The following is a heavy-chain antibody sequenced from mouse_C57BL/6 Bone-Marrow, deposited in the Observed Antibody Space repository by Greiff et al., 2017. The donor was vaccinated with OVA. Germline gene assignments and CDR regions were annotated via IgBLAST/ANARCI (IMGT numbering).Heavy chain of an antibody. CDR2: IWSDGST. CDR3: ARHGPRIGGGSRNWYFDV. CDR1: GFSLTSYG. J-gene: IGHJ1*03. D-gene: IGHD1-1*01. V-gene: IGHV2-6-1*01. Sequence: VHLVESGPGLVAPSQSLSITCTVSGFSLTSYGVHWVRQPPGKGLEWLVVIWSDGSTTYNSALKSRLSISKDNSKSQVFLKMNSLQTDDTAMYYGARHGPRIGGGSRNWYFDVWGTGTTVTVSS.